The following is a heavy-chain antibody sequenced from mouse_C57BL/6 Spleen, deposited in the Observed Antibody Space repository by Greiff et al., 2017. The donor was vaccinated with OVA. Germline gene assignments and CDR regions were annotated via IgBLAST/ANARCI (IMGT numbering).Heavy chain of an antibody. CDR2: IYPSDSET. D-gene: IGHD2-3*01. J-gene: IGHJ3*01. Sequence: QVQLQQPGAELVRPGSSVKLSCKASGYTFTSYWMAWVKQRPGQGLEWIGNIYPSDSETHYNQKFKDKATLTVDKSSSTAYMQLSSLTSEDSAVYYCASVYDGSAYWGQGTLVTVSA. CDR3: ASVYDGSAY. V-gene: IGHV1-61*01. CDR1: GYTFTSYW.